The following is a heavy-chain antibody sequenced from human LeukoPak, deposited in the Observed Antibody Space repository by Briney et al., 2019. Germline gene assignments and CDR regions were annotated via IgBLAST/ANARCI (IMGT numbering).Heavy chain of an antibody. CDR2: INHSGST. V-gene: IGHV4-34*01. CDR1: GGSFSGYY. Sequence: SETLSLTCAVYGGSFSGYYWSWIRQPPGKGLEWIGEINHSGSTNYNPSLKSRVTISVDTSKNQFSLKLSSVTAADTAVYYCARGRFGDFWSGYYSYYFDYWGQGTLVTVSS. CDR3: ARGRFGDFWSGYYSYYFDY. D-gene: IGHD3-3*01. J-gene: IGHJ4*02.